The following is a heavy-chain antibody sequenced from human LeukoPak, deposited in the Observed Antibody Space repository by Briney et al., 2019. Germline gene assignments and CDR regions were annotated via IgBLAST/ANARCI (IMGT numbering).Heavy chain of an antibody. CDR2: ISTSSNYI. J-gene: IGHJ5*01. Sequence: GGSLRLSCSASASVFSRLTMKWFRQSPGKGLEWVSSISTSSNYIFYTDSVKGRFNISRDNTKNSLFLDMTRLRDEDTAVYYCASTVHGSTSDSEGYYPKWFDPWGQGTVVTVSS. CDR3: ASTVHGSTSDSEGYYPKWFDP. D-gene: IGHD3-3*01. CDR1: ASVFSRLT. V-gene: IGHV3-21*01.